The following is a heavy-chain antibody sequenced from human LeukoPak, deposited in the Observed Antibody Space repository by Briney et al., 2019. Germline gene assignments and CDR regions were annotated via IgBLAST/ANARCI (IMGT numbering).Heavy chain of an antibody. V-gene: IGHV1-8*01. D-gene: IGHD1-26*01. CDR1: GYTFTSYD. CDR3: AFLTLVGTTYPY. Sequence: ASVKVSCKASGYTFTSYDINWVRQATGQGLEWMGWMNPNSGNTGYAQKFQGRVTMTRNTSISTAYMELSSLRSEDTAVYYCAFLTLVGTTYPYWGQGTLVTVSS. CDR2: MNPNSGNT. J-gene: IGHJ4*02.